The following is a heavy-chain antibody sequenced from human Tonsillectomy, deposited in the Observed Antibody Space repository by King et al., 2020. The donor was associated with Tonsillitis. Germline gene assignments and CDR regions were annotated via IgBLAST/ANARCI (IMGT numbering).Heavy chain of an antibody. CDR2: IKSKGGGGTT. CDR1: GSTFSDAWMRDAW. CDR3: THDKTAHGAFDI. J-gene: IGHJ3*02. D-gene: IGHD3-22*01. Sequence: VQLVESGGGLAKPGGSLTLSCVVSGSTFSDAWMRDAWMSWVRQAPGKGLELIGRIKSKGGGGTTDYAAPVKGRFTISRDDSRNTIFLQMNSLKTEDTARYYCTHDKTAHGAFDIWGQGTMVTVSS. V-gene: IGHV3-15*01.